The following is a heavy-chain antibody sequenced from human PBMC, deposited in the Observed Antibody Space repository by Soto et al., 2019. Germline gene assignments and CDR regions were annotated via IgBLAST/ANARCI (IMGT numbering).Heavy chain of an antibody. CDR1: CYSITSGVYY. CDR2: IYYNGSP. D-gene: IGHD3-22*01. CDR3: ARAHYYDSSGYSTDAFDI. V-gene: IGHV4-31*03. J-gene: IGHJ3*02. Sequence: SETLSLTCPVHCYSITSGVYYWLSIREPPGKGLEWIGYIYYNGSPYYNPSLKSRVTISVDTSKNQFSLKLSSVTAADTAVYYCARAHYYDSSGYSTDAFDIWGQGTMVS.